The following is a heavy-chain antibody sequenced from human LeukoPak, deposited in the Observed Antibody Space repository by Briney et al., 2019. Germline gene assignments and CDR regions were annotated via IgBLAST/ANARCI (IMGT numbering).Heavy chain of an antibody. D-gene: IGHD3-22*01. CDR3: AKDRDDYDSRDSGFDY. V-gene: IGHV3-30*18. J-gene: IGHJ4*02. CDR2: ISYDGSNK. Sequence: PGGSLRLSCAASGFTFSSYGMQWVRQAPGKGLEWVAVISYDGSNKYYADSVKGRFTISRDNSKNTLYLQMNSLRAEDTAVYYCAKDRDDYDSRDSGFDYWAREPWSPSPQ. CDR1: GFTFSSYG.